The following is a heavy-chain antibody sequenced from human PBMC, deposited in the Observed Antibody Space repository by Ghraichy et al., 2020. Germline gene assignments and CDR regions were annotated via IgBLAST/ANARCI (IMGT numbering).Heavy chain of an antibody. CDR2: TYYRSKWYN. CDR3: ARETYYDSTTNTRRWVFDS. J-gene: IGHJ4*02. Sequence: SQTLSLTCAISGDSVSSNSAAWNWIRQSPSRGLEWLGRTYYRSKWYNDYAVSVKSRITINPDTSKNQFSLQLNSVTPEDTAVYYCARETYYDSTTNTRRWVFDSWGQGTLVTVSS. CDR1: GDSVSSNSAA. V-gene: IGHV6-1*01. D-gene: IGHD3-22*01.